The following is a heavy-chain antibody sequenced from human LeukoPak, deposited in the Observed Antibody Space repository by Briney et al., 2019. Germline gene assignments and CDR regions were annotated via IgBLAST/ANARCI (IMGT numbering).Heavy chain of an antibody. J-gene: IGHJ4*02. CDR2: ISAYNGNT. Sequence: ASVKVSCKASGYTFTSYGISWVRQAPGQGLEWMGWISAYNGNTNYAQKLQGRVTMTTDTSTGTAYLELRSLRSDDTAVYYCARDRPYSSGWYGVNFDYWGQGTLVTVSS. D-gene: IGHD6-19*01. CDR1: GYTFTSYG. V-gene: IGHV1-18*04. CDR3: ARDRPYSSGWYGVNFDY.